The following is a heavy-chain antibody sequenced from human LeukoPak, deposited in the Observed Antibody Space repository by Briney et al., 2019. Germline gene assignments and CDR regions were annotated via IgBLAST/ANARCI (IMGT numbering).Heavy chain of an antibody. CDR3: ARGQLVFDY. J-gene: IGHJ4*02. D-gene: IGHD3-10*01. V-gene: IGHV3-7*01. CDR1: GFTFSNYW. Sequence: PGGSLRLSCVVSGFTFSNYWMTWVREARGKGREWVANIAQDGSEKYYVDSVKGRIVISRDNAKNSLYLQMNSLRAEDTAVYYCARGQLVFDYWGQGTLVTVSS. CDR2: IAQDGSEK.